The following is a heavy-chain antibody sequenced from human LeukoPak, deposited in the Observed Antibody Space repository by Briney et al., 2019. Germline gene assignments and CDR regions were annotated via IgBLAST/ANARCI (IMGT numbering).Heavy chain of an antibody. V-gene: IGHV4-39*07. CDR3: ARDSERSSGWYNFDY. CDR1: GGSISSSSYY. Sequence: SETLSLTCTVSGGSISSSSYYWGWIRQPPGKGLEWIGSIYYSGSTYYNPSLKSRVTISVDTSKNQFSLKLSSVTAADTAVYYCARDSERSSGWYNFDYWGQGTLVTVSS. CDR2: IYYSGST. D-gene: IGHD6-19*01. J-gene: IGHJ4*02.